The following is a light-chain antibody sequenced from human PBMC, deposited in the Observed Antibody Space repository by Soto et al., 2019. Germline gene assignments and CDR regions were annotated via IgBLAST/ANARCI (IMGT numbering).Light chain of an antibody. V-gene: IGKV3-11*01. Sequence: EIVLTQSPATLSSFPGYRFTLSCRASQYINTRLSWYQHRPGQAPRLLIYQTSIRAAGIPARFSASGSGTDFALTISDVQPEDFALYYCHQRQSWPRTFGQGTKVDIK. CDR3: HQRQSWPRT. J-gene: IGKJ1*01. CDR2: QTS. CDR1: QYINTR.